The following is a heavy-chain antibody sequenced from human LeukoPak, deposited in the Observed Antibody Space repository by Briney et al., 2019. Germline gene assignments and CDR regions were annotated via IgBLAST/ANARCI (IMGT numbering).Heavy chain of an antibody. J-gene: IGHJ6*02. V-gene: IGHV3-11*01. CDR3: AKSQVRTFSGLYGMDV. CDR2: ISSSGSTI. CDR1: GFTFSDYY. Sequence: PGGSLRLSCAASGFTFSDYYMSWIRQAPGKGLEWVSYISSSGSTIYYADSVKGRFTISRDNSKNTLYLQMNSLRAEDTAVYYCAKSQVRTFSGLYGMDVWGQGTTVTVSS.